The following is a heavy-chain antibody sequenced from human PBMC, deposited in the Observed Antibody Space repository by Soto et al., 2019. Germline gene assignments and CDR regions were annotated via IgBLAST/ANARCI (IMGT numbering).Heavy chain of an antibody. J-gene: IGHJ6*02. CDR3: VKDGSSGWPYYYGLDV. D-gene: IGHD6-19*01. CDR2: ISYDGRNK. Sequence: WLIRYYTASGLTCGSYGVHWVRQAPGKGLEWVAVISYDGRNKYYADSVKGRFTISRDNSKNTLYLQMSSLRAEDTAVYYCVKDGSSGWPYYYGLDVWGQGTKVTVYS. CDR1: GLTCGSYG. V-gene: IGHV3-30*18.